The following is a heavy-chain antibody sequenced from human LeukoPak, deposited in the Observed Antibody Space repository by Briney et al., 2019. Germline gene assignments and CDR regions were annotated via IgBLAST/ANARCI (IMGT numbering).Heavy chain of an antibody. Sequence: GGSLRLSCAGSGFTFSSYAMSWVRQAPGQGLEWVSVISDSGDYTSYADSVRGRFTISRDNSRNTLYLQMISLRPEDAAVYYCAKDTYIGKYCTNGVCSPFDYWGQGTLVTVSS. CDR2: ISDSGDYT. CDR3: AKDTYIGKYCTNGVCSPFDY. D-gene: IGHD2-8*01. V-gene: IGHV3-23*01. CDR1: GFTFSSYA. J-gene: IGHJ4*02.